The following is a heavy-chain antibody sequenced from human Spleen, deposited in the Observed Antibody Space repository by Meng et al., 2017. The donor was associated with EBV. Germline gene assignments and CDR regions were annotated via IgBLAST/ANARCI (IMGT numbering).Heavy chain of an antibody. Sequence: EVQLVDSGGASVQPGGSLRLSCVNSGFSFSRYWMHWVRQAPGKGLEWVSRTNEDGGITTYADSVKGRFTISRDNTKNTLYLQMNSLRAEDTGVYFCSKDLVGSDDDWGQGTLVTGSS. CDR1: GFSFSRYW. V-gene: IGHV3-74*01. CDR3: SKDLVGSDDD. J-gene: IGHJ4*02. D-gene: IGHD6-25*01. CDR2: TNEDGGIT.